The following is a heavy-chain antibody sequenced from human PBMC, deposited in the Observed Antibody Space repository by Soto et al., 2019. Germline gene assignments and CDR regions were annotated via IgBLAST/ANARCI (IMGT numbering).Heavy chain of an antibody. CDR2: ISYDGSNK. Sequence: GGSLRLSCAASGFTFSSYGMHWVRQAPGKGLEWVAVISYDGSNKYYADSVKGRFTISRDNSKNTLYLQMNSLRAEDTAVYYCAKDLGPGIAVAGSFFDYWGQGTLVTVSS. D-gene: IGHD6-19*01. CDR1: GFTFSSYG. V-gene: IGHV3-30*18. CDR3: AKDLGPGIAVAGSFFDY. J-gene: IGHJ4*02.